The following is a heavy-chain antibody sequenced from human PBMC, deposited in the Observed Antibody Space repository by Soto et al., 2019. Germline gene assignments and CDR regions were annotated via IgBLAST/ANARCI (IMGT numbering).Heavy chain of an antibody. CDR2: IYHTVST. V-gene: IGHV4-59*11. J-gene: IGHJ3*02. CDR1: GVSIGSHF. CDR3: ARLQYTVVTALDI. D-gene: IGHD2-15*01. Sequence: PSETLSLTCSVSGVSIGSHFWSWTRQAPGKGPELVGYIYHTVSTNYNPALKSRVTISMDTSENQLSLQLSSVTAADTAVYYCARLQYTVVTALDIWGQGTMVTVSS.